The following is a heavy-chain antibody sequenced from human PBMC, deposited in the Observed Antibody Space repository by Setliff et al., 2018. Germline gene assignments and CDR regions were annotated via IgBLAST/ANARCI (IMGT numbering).Heavy chain of an antibody. J-gene: IGHJ4*02. Sequence: ASVKVSCKVSGYTLTELSTHWVRQAPGKGLEWMGGFDPEDGETIYAQKFQGRVTMTEDTSTDTAYMELSSLRSEDTAVYYCATSVSWIQLVLYPQGHPEPFDYWGQGTLVTVSS. V-gene: IGHV1-24*01. CDR2: FDPEDGET. CDR3: ATSVSWIQLVLYPQGHPEPFDY. CDR1: GYTLTELS. D-gene: IGHD5-18*01.